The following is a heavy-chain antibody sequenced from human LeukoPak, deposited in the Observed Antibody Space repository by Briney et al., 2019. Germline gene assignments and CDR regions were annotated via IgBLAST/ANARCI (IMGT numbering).Heavy chain of an antibody. CDR1: GFTFSHYS. Sequence: GGSLRLSCVASGFTFSHYSMNWVRQAPGKRLEWVSSIRFTGSYIYYADSVKGRFTISRDDAKNSLYLQMNSLRAEDTAVYYCAREGALEDDDYWGQGTLVTVSS. D-gene: IGHD3-16*01. CDR3: AREGALEDDDY. CDR2: IRFTGSYI. V-gene: IGHV3-21*04. J-gene: IGHJ4*02.